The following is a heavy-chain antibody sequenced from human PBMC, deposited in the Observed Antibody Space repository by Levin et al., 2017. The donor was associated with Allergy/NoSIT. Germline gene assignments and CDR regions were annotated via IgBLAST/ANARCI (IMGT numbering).Heavy chain of an antibody. CDR3: ARVQGYYGSGSYYFDN. CDR2: MSSSGSYT. Sequence: GESLKISCAASGFTFSDFYMGWIRQAAGKGLEWVAYMSSSGSYTNYADSVKGRFTISRDDAKNSLYLQMNTLRVEDTAVYYCARVQGYYGSGSYYFDNWGQGTLVTVSS. D-gene: IGHD3-10*01. J-gene: IGHJ4*02. CDR1: GFTFSDFY. V-gene: IGHV3-11*05.